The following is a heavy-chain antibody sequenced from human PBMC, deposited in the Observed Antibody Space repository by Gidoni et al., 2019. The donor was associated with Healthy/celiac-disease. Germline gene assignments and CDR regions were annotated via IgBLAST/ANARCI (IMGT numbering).Heavy chain of an antibody. CDR1: VGPISSSSYY. D-gene: IGHD1-26*01. V-gene: IGHV4-39*01. Sequence: QLQLQESGPGLVKPSETLSLTCTVPVGPISSSSYYWGWIRQPPGKGLEWIGSIYYSGSTYYTPSLKSRVTISVDPSKNQFSLKLSSVTAANTAVYYCARRYSSAGGSYYGWYFDLWGRGTLVTVSS. CDR2: IYYSGST. CDR3: ARRYSSAGGSYYGWYFDL. J-gene: IGHJ2*01.